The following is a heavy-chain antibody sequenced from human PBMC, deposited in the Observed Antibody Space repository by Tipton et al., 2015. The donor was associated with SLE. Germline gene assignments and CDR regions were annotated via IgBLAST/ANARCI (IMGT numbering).Heavy chain of an antibody. CDR2: IYHSGST. V-gene: IGHV4-38-2*02. CDR3: ARGPGLIFGVVTNWFDP. Sequence: GLVKPSETLSLTCTVSGYSISSGYYWGWIRQPPGKGLEWIGSIYHSGSTYYNPSLKSRVTISVDTSKNQFSLKLSSVTAADTAVYYCARGPGLIFGVVTNWFDPWGQGTLVTVSS. D-gene: IGHD3-3*01. J-gene: IGHJ5*02. CDR1: GYSISSGYY.